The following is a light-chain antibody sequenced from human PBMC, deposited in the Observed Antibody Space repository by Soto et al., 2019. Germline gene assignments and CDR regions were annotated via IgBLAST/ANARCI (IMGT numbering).Light chain of an antibody. V-gene: IGKV3-20*01. CDR3: QQYGSSPLT. CDR2: GAS. Sequence: EIVLTQSPGTLSLSPGERATLSCRASQSVSSSYLAWYQQKPGQAPRLLIYGASSRATGIPDRFSGSGSGTDFTLTISRLEPEDFAVYYCQQYGSSPLTVXGGTKVDIK. J-gene: IGKJ4*01. CDR1: QSVSSSY.